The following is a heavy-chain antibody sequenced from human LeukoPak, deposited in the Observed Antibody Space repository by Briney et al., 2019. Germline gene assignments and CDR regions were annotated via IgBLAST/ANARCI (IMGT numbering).Heavy chain of an antibody. Sequence: SETLSLTCTISGGSISNYYWSWIRQAPGKGLEWIAYVYNSETTKYNPSLKSRVTISVDTSKRQFSLKLTSVTAADTAFYYCARLKSYCGGDCYPDQFHNWGQGTLVTVSS. CDR1: GGSISNYY. D-gene: IGHD2-21*02. J-gene: IGHJ4*02. CDR3: ARLKSYCGGDCYPDQFHN. CDR2: VYNSETT. V-gene: IGHV4-59*08.